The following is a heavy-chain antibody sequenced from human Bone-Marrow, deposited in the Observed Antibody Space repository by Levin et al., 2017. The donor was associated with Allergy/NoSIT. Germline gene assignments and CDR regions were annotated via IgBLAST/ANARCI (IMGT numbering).Heavy chain of an antibody. CDR2: ISGSGGGT. D-gene: IGHD3-22*01. CDR3: AKGGYYSDSSAYYQLAKTFEY. J-gene: IGHJ4*02. CDR1: GFAFSNYA. Sequence: LSLTCAASGFAFSNYAMNWVRQAPGKGLEWVSGISGSGGGTYYADSVQGRFTISRDNSKNTLYLQMNSLRAEDTAVYFCAKGGYYSDSSAYYQLAKTFEYWGQGTLLTVSS. V-gene: IGHV3-23*01.